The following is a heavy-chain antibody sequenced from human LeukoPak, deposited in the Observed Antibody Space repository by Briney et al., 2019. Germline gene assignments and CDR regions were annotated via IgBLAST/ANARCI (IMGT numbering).Heavy chain of an antibody. V-gene: IGHV4-61*02. J-gene: IGHJ5*02. CDR3: ARGRDDFWSGSWFDP. Sequence: PSETLSLTCTVSGGSISSGGYYWSWIRQPPGEGLEWIGRIYTSGSTNYNPSLKSRVTISVDTSKNQFSLKLSSVTAADTAVYYCARGRDDFWSGSWFDPWGQGTLVTVSS. CDR2: IYTSGST. D-gene: IGHD3-3*01. CDR1: GGSISSGGYY.